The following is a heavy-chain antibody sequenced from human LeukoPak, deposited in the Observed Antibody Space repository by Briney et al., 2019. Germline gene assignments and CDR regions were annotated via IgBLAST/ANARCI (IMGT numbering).Heavy chain of an antibody. CDR1: GGSISSSSYY. D-gene: IGHD2-2*02. J-gene: IGHJ5*02. CDR2: IYYSGST. CDR3: ARHLDCSSTSCYIGSWFDP. V-gene: IGHV4-39*01. Sequence: SETLSLTCSVSGGSISSSSYYWGWIRQPPGKGLEWIGSIYYSGSTYYNPSLKSRVTISVDTSKNQFSLKLSSVTAADTAVYYCARHLDCSSTSCYIGSWFDPWGQGTLVTVSS.